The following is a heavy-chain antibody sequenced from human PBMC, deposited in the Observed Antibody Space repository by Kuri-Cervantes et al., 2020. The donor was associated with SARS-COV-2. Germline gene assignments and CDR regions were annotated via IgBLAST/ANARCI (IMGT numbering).Heavy chain of an antibody. D-gene: IGHD1-26*01. J-gene: IGHJ6*03. Sequence: GGSLRLSCAASGFTFSSYAMHWVRQAPGKGLEWVAVISYDGSNKYYADSVKGRFTISRDNSKNSLYLQMNSLRAEDTAVYYCARVVEWMVYYYMDVWGKGTTVTVSS. CDR3: ARVVEWMVYYYMDV. CDR1: GFTFSSYA. CDR2: ISYDGSNK. V-gene: IGHV3-30-3*01.